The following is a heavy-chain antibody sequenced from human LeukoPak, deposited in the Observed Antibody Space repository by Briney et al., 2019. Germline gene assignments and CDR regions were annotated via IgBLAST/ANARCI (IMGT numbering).Heavy chain of an antibody. CDR3: ARAVLLGTEFDY. D-gene: IGHD1/OR15-1a*01. Sequence: ASVKVSCKASGYTFTGYYMHWVRQAPGQGLEWMGWINPDSGGTNFAPNFQGRVTMTRDTSISTAYMELSRLRSDDTAVYFCARAVLLGTEFDYWGQGTLVTVSS. CDR1: GYTFTGYY. CDR2: INPDSGGT. V-gene: IGHV1-2*02. J-gene: IGHJ4*02.